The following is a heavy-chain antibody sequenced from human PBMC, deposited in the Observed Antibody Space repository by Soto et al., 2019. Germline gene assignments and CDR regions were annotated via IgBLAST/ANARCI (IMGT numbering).Heavy chain of an antibody. D-gene: IGHD4-17*01. J-gene: IGHJ6*02. CDR1: GYTFTSYY. CDR2: INPSGGST. Sequence: ASVKVSCKASGYTFTSYYMHWVRQAPGQGLEWMGIINPSGGSTSYAQKFQGRVTMTRDTSTSTVYMELSSLRSEDTAVYYCARATVVLIYYYYGMDVWGQGTTVTVSS. V-gene: IGHV1-46*01. CDR3: ARATVVLIYYYYGMDV.